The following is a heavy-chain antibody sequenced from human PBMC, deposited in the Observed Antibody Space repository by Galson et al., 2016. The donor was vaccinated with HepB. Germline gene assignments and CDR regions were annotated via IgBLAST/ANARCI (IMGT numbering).Heavy chain of an antibody. V-gene: IGHV3-23*01. CDR2: FSGSGDTK. CDR3: AKRVGDYSPTYFDH. Sequence: SLRLSCAASGYTFSDFGMSWVRQAPGKGLQWVAGFSGSGDTKYYSASVKGRFRISRDKSKNTLYLQMSSLRADDTAIYYWAKRVGDYSPTYFDHWGQGTLVTVSS. D-gene: IGHD4-17*01. J-gene: IGHJ4*02. CDR1: GYTFSDFG.